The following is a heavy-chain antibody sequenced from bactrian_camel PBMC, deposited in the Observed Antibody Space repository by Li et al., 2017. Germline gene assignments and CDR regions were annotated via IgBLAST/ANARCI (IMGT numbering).Heavy chain of an antibody. J-gene: IGHJ4*01. CDR3: AAIPTTECSENWAAGRLAGGL. CDR1: GATPSSHYC. V-gene: IGHV3-3*01. D-gene: IGHD6*01. Sequence: HVQLVESGDASVQAGGSLRLSCVASGATPSSHYCMGWFRQVPGKQREGVATAALGVPMYYADFVRGRFLISHDHPKNTIFLQMNRLTPEDSAMYYCAAIPTTECSENWAAGRLAGGLWGQGTQVTVS. CDR2: AALGVPM.